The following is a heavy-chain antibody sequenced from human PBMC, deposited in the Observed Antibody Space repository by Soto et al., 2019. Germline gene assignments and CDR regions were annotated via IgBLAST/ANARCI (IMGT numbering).Heavy chain of an antibody. CDR3: ANRGSGSQFDY. CDR1: GFTFSSYA. V-gene: IGHV3-23*01. CDR2: ISGSGGST. D-gene: IGHD1-26*01. J-gene: IGHJ4*02. Sequence: EVQLLESGGGLVQPGGSLRLSCAASGFTFSSYAMSWFRQAPGKGLEWVSVISGSGGSTYYADSVKGRFTISRDNSKNTLYLQMNSLRAEDTGVYYCANRGSGSQFDYWGQGTLVTVSS.